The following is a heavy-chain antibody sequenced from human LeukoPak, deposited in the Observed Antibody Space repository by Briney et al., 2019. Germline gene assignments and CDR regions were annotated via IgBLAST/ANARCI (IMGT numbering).Heavy chain of an antibody. J-gene: IGHJ5*02. CDR2: IRYDGSNK. Sequence: GGSLRLSCAASGFTFSSYGMHWVGQAPCKGLEGVAFIRYDGSNKYYADSVKGPFTISRDNSKNTLYLQMNSLRAEDTAVYYCARARKSGGIPMIRAVKDRGWFDPWGQGTLVTVSS. V-gene: IGHV3-30*02. CDR3: ARARKSGGIPMIRAVKDRGWFDP. D-gene: IGHD3-10*01. CDR1: GFTFSSYG.